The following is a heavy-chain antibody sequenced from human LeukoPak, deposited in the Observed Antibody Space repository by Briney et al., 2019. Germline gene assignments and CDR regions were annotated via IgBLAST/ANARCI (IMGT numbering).Heavy chain of an antibody. D-gene: IGHD6-13*01. J-gene: IGHJ5*02. CDR2: IWYDGSNK. CDR1: GFTFSSYG. CDR3: AKDRAAAGSAIWFDP. V-gene: IGHV3-33*06. Sequence: PGGSLRLSCAASGFTFSSYGMHWVRQAPGKGLEWVAVIWYDGSNKYYADSVKGRFTISRDNSKNTLYLQMNSLRAEDTAVYYCAKDRAAAGSAIWFDPCGQGTLVTVSS.